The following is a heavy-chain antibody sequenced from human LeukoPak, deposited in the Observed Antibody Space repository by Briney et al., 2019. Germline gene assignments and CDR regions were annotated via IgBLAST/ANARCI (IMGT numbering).Heavy chain of an antibody. D-gene: IGHD1-26*01. CDR3: AEGQGSSLDY. CDR2: IIPIFGTA. V-gene: IGHV1-69*13. J-gene: IGHJ4*02. Sequence: ASVNVSFKASGGTFSIYAISWVRQAPGQGLEWMGGIIPIFGTANYAQKFQGRVTITADESTSTAYMELSSLRSEDTAVYYCAEGQGSSLDYWGQGTLVTVSS. CDR1: GGTFSIYA.